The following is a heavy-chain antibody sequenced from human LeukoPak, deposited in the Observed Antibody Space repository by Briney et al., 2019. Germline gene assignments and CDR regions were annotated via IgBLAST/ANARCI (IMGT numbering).Heavy chain of an antibody. CDR1: GFTFSNYW. D-gene: IGHD5-18*01. J-gene: IGHJ4*02. CDR2: IKQDGSEK. CDR3: ARDGASRYSYGLYYFDY. Sequence: GGSLRLSCAASGFTFSNYWMSWVRQAPGKGLEWVANIKQDGSEKYYVDSVKGRFTISRDNAKNSLYLQMNSLRAEDTAVYYCARDGASRYSYGLYYFDYWGQGTLVTVSS. V-gene: IGHV3-7*03.